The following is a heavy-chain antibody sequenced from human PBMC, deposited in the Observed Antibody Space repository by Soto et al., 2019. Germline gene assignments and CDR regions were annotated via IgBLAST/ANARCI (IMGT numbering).Heavy chain of an antibody. CDR1: GFTFSSYW. V-gene: IGHV3-7*01. Sequence: EVQLVESGGGLVQPGGSLRLSCAASGFTFSSYWMSWVRQAPGKGLEWVANIKQDGSEKYYVDYVKGRFTISRDNAKNSLYLQMNSLRAEDTAVYYFARGDYCSGGSCYPTFYMDVWGKGTTVTVSS. CDR2: IKQDGSEK. D-gene: IGHD2-15*01. CDR3: ARGDYCSGGSCYPTFYMDV. J-gene: IGHJ6*03.